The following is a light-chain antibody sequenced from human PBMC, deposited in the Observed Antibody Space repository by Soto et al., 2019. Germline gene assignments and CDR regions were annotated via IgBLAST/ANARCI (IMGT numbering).Light chain of an antibody. CDR3: QQYNNWPPRT. V-gene: IGKV3-15*01. J-gene: IGKJ1*01. CDR1: QSVNSN. Sequence: EIVMTQSPATLSVSPGERATLSCRASQSVNSNLAWYQQKPGQAPRLLIYGASTRATGIPARFSGSGSGTEFTLTISSLQSEDFAVYYCQQYNNWPPRTFGQGNKVDIK. CDR2: GAS.